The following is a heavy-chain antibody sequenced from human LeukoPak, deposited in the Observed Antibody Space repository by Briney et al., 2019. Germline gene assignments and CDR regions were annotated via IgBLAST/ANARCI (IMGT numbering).Heavy chain of an antibody. CDR1: GFTFSSYA. D-gene: IGHD4-17*01. CDR2: ISGSGGST. V-gene: IGHV3-23*01. CDR3: VRGTTVTTPYRFDY. Sequence: GGSLRLSCAASGFTFSSYAMSWVRQAPGKGLEWVSAISGSGGSTYYADSVKGRFTISRDDSKNTLYLQMNSLRAEDTAVYYCVRGTTVTTPYRFDYWGQGTLVTVSS. J-gene: IGHJ4*02.